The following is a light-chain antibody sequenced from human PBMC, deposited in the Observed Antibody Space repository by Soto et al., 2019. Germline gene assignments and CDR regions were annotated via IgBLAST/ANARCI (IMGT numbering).Light chain of an antibody. Sequence: EIVLTQSPGTLSLSPGERATLSCRASQSVSSSYLAWYQQKPGQAPRLLIYDAYNRATGVPARFRGSGSGTDFTLTISSLEPEDFSVYYCQQRSNWPITFGQGTRLENK. CDR2: DAY. J-gene: IGKJ5*01. CDR1: QSVSSSY. CDR3: QQRSNWPIT. V-gene: IGKV3D-20*02.